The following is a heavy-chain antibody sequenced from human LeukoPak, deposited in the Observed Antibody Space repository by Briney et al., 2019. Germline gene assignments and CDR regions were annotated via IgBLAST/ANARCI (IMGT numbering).Heavy chain of an antibody. J-gene: IGHJ6*02. V-gene: IGHV1-69*04. CDR3: ARDHYYYDSSGYPIAPRYYYYYGMDV. CDR1: GDTFSSYA. Sequence: SVKVSCKASGDTFSSYAISWVRQAPGQGLEWMGRIIPILGIANYAQKFQGRVTITADKSTSTAYMELSSLRSEDTAVYYCARDHYYYDSSGYPIAPRYYYYYGMDVWGQGTTVTVSS. D-gene: IGHD3-22*01. CDR2: IIPILGIA.